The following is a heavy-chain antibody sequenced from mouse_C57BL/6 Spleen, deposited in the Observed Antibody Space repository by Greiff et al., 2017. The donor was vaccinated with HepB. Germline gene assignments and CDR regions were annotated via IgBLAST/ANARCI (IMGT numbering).Heavy chain of an antibody. CDR1: GYTFTSYW. J-gene: IGHJ4*01. CDR2: IDPNSGGT. CDR3: ARVEITTVVATDYYAMDY. D-gene: IGHD1-1*01. Sequence: QVQLQQPGAELVKPGASVKLSCKASGYTFTSYWMHWVKQRPGRGLEWIGRIDPNSGGTKYNEKFKSKATLTVDKPSSTAYMQLSSLTSEDSAVYYCARVEITTVVATDYYAMDYWGQGTSVTVSS. V-gene: IGHV1-72*01.